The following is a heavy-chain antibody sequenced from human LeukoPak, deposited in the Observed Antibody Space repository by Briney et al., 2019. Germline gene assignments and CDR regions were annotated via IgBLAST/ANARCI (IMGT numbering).Heavy chain of an antibody. CDR2: TNPNSGNT. CDR1: GYTFTSYD. Sequence: GASVKVSCKASGYTFTSYDINWVRRATGQGLEWMGWTNPNSGNTGYAQKFQGRVTMTRNTSISTAYMELSSLRSEDTAVYYCARGDDYDFWSGQGTWGQGTLVTVSS. CDR3: ARGDDYDFWSGQGT. D-gene: IGHD3-3*01. V-gene: IGHV1-8*01. J-gene: IGHJ5*02.